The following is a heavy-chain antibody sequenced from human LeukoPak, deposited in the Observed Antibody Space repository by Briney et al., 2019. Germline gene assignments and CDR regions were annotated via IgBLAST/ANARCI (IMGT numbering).Heavy chain of an antibody. V-gene: IGHV1-69*13. Sequence: ASVKVSCKASGGTVSRYAINWVRQAPGQGLEWMGGIIPIFDSTNYAQKFQGRVTITADEPTSTAYMELSSLRSEDTAMYYCARSMEVVIITYAFDVWGQGTMVTVSS. J-gene: IGHJ3*01. CDR1: GGTVSRYA. CDR2: IIPIFDST. CDR3: ARSMEVVIITYAFDV. D-gene: IGHD3-22*01.